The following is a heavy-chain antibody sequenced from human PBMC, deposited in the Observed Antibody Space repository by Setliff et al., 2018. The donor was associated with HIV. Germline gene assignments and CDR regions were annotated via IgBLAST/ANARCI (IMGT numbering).Heavy chain of an antibody. CDR3: TGPAMAAAGPLEYYYYYGMDV. CDR2: ISFRGST. J-gene: IGHJ6*02. D-gene: IGHD6-13*01. CDR1: GDSVSGPSYN. V-gene: IGHV4-39*01. Sequence: KTSETLSLTCAVSGDSVSGPSYNWGWIRQPPGKGLEWIGTISFRGSTSYNPSLKSRVTISLDTSKSQFSLNLNSVTAADAAVYYCTGPAMAAAGPLEYYYYYGMDVWGQGTTVTVSS.